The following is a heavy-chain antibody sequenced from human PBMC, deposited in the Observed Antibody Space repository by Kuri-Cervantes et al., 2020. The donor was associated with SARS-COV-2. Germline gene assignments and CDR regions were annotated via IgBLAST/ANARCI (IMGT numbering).Heavy chain of an antibody. Sequence: SETLSLTCTVSGGSISSSSYYWGWIRQPPGKGLEWIGSIYYSGSTYYNPSLKSRVTISVDTSKNQFSLKLSPVTAADTAVYYCARHYDILTYYYYYMDVWGKGTTVTVSS. CDR1: GGSISSSSYY. CDR2: IYYSGST. V-gene: IGHV4-39*01. D-gene: IGHD3-9*01. J-gene: IGHJ6*03. CDR3: ARHYDILTYYYYYMDV.